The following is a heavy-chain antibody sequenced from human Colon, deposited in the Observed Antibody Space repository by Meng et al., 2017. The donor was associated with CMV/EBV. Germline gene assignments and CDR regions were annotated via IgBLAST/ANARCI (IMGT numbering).Heavy chain of an antibody. V-gene: IGHV3-48*03. CDR1: GFTFSNYE. Sequence: GGSLRLSCAASGFTFSNYEMNWVRQAPGKGLEWVAYINTLENSIFYADSVKGRFTISRDNAKNSLHLQMNSLRVEDSAIYYCARTPGGSPAGGDGMDVWGQGTTVTVSS. D-gene: IGHD2-15*01. J-gene: IGHJ6*02. CDR3: ARTPGGSPAGGDGMDV. CDR2: INTLENSI.